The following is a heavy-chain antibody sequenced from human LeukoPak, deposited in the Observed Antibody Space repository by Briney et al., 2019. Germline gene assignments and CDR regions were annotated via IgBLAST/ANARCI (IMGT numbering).Heavy chain of an antibody. CDR2: ISGSGGST. D-gene: IGHD2-2*01. Sequence: TGGSLRLSCAASGFTFSNYSISWVRQAPGKGPEWVSGISGSGGSTYYADSVKGRFTISRDNSKNTLYLQMNSLRAEDTAVYYCAKDRSSSISCSNYWGQGTLVTVSS. V-gene: IGHV3-23*01. CDR1: GFTFSNYS. CDR3: AKDRSSSISCSNY. J-gene: IGHJ4*02.